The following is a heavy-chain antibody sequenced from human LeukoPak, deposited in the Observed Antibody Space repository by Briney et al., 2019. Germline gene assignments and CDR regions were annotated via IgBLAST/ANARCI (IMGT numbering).Heavy chain of an antibody. CDR2: IGGSGHNT. D-gene: IGHD3-22*01. CDR3: AKAVGRYYDSSGYPFDY. Sequence: SGGSLRLSCAASGFTFSNYAMTWVRQAPGKGLEWVSTIGGSGHNTFYADSVKGRLTISRDNSKETLLLQMSSLRAEDTAVYYCAKAVGRYYDSSGYPFDYWGQGTLVTVSS. V-gene: IGHV3-23*01. CDR1: GFTFSNYA. J-gene: IGHJ4*02.